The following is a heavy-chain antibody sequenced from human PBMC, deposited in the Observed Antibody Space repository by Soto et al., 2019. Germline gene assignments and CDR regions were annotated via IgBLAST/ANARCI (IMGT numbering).Heavy chain of an antibody. J-gene: IGHJ6*02. V-gene: IGHV1-69*12. CDR3: ARGGVAVAGIYYYYGMDV. CDR1: GGTFSSYA. CDR2: IIPIFGTA. Sequence: QVQLVQSGAEVKKPGSSVKVSCKASGGTFSSYAISWVRQAPGQGLEWMGGIIPIFGTANYAQKFQGRVTITADESTSTAYMGLSSRRSEDTAVYYCARGGVAVAGIYYYYGMDVWGQGTTVTVSS. D-gene: IGHD6-19*01.